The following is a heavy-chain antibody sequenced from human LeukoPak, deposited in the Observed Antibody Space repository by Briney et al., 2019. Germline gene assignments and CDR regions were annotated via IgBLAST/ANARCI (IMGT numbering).Heavy chain of an antibody. CDR1: GFTFDDYG. D-gene: IGHD1-14*01. V-gene: IGHV3-11*04. Sequence: GGSLRLSCAASGFTFDDYGMSWVRQAPGKGLEWVSYISSSGSTIYYADSVKGRFTISRDNAKNSLYLQMNSLRAEDTAVYYCARDTLETGVDYWGQGTLVTVSS. CDR3: ARDTLETGVDY. CDR2: ISSSGSTI. J-gene: IGHJ4*02.